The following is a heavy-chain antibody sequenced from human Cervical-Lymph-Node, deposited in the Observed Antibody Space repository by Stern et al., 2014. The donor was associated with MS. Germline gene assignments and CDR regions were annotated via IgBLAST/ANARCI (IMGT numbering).Heavy chain of an antibody. CDR2: IKEDGSET. CDR3: ARGSDT. D-gene: IGHD2-15*01. CDR1: GFTFSSYW. J-gene: IGHJ5*02. V-gene: IGHV3-7*01. Sequence: EVQLVQSGGGLVQPGGSLRLSCAAYGFTFSSYWMNWVRHAPGKGLEWVANIKEDGSETYYVDSVKGRFTISRDNAKNSLYLQMNSLRAEDTAVYYCARGSDTWGQGTLVTVSS.